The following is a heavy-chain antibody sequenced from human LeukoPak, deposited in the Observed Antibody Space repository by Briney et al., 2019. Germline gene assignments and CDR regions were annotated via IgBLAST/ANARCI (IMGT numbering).Heavy chain of an antibody. D-gene: IGHD7-27*01. V-gene: IGHV3-20*04. Sequence: GGSLRLSCAASGFTFDAFSMTWVRQAPGKGLEWVSAIRGDAGSTGYADSVKGQFTISRDNAKDSLYLQMNSLRVEDTALYYCARVWAWGSGNYFDNWGQGTLVTVSS. J-gene: IGHJ4*02. CDR2: IRGDAGST. CDR1: GFTFDAFS. CDR3: ARVWAWGSGNYFDN.